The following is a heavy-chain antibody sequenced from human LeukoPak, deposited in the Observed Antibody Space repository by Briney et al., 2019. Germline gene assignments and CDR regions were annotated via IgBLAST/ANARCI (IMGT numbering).Heavy chain of an antibody. CDR2: IIPIFGTA. CDR1: GYTFTSYG. D-gene: IGHD3-22*01. V-gene: IGHV1-69*05. CDR3: ARGYYYDSSGFGRFAFDI. Sequence: SVKVSCKASGYTFTSYGISWVRQAPGQGLEWMGGIIPIFGTANYAQKFQGRVTITTDESTSTAYMELSSLRSEDTAVYYCARGYYYDSSGFGRFAFDIWGQGTMVTVSS. J-gene: IGHJ3*02.